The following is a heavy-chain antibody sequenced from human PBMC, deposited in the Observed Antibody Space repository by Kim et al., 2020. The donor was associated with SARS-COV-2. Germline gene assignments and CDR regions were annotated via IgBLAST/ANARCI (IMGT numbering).Heavy chain of an antibody. CDR2: IYYSGSTRST. Sequence: SETLSLTCTVSGGSISSYYWSWIRQPPGKGLEWIGYIYYSGSTRSTNYNFSLQSRVSISVDTSKNQFSLKLSSVTAADTAVYYCAKATTGHFYYMDVWG. CDR1: GGSISSYY. J-gene: IGHJ6*03. V-gene: IGHV4-59*08. CDR3: AKATTGHFYYMDV. D-gene: IGHD4-17*01.